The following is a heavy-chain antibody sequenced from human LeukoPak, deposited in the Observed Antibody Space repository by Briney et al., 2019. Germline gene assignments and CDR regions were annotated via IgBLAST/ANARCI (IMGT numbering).Heavy chain of an antibody. V-gene: IGHV1-18*01. CDR2: ISAYNGNT. Sequence: GASVKVSCKASGYTFTSYGISWVRQAPGQGLEWMGWISAYNGNTNYAQKLQGRVTMTTDTSTSTAYMELRGLRSDDTAVYYCARDSDSSGWSGFDYWGQGTLVTVSS. CDR1: GYTFTSYG. CDR3: ARDSDSSGWSGFDY. J-gene: IGHJ4*02. D-gene: IGHD6-19*01.